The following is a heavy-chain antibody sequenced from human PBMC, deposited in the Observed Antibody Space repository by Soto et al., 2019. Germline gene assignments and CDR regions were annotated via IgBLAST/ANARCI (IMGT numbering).Heavy chain of an antibody. CDR3: ARAASCRAGDCYHFAY. D-gene: IGHD2-21*02. Sequence: GGSLRLSCTASVFAFSGYAMIWVRQAPGKGLEWVSAIGTSYGTTYYADSVKGRFTISRDNSKNSLLLQMDSPRAEDTAMYYCARAASCRAGDCYHFAYWGQGALVTVSS. CDR1: VFAFSGYA. CDR2: IGTSYGTT. V-gene: IGHV3-23*01. J-gene: IGHJ4*02.